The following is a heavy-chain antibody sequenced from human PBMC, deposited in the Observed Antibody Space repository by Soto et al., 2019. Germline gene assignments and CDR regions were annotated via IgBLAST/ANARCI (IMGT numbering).Heavy chain of an antibody. CDR2: IHHSGRT. Sequence: QVQLQESGPGLVKPSGTLSLTCAVSGGSISSTNWWRWVRQPPGKGLEWIGEIHHSGRTNYNPSLKSRVAISIAKSKNQFSLKLSSVTAADTAVYYCARQPYSYYSIDVWGQGTTVTVSS. CDR3: ARQPYSYYSIDV. V-gene: IGHV4-4*02. J-gene: IGHJ6*02. CDR1: GGSISSTNW.